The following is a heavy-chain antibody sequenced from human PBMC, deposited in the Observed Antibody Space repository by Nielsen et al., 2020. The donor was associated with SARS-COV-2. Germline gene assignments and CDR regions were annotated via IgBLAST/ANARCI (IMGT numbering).Heavy chain of an antibody. J-gene: IGHJ4*02. CDR2: ISWNSGSI. Sequence: SLRLSCAASGFTFDDYAMHWVRQAPGKGLEWVSGISWNSGSIGYADSVKGRFTISRDNAKNSLYLQMNSLRAEDTAVYYCAKVRGTTYYFDYWGQGTLVTVSS. CDR3: AKVRGTTYYFDY. CDR1: GFTFDDYA. V-gene: IGHV3-9*01. D-gene: IGHD3-10*01.